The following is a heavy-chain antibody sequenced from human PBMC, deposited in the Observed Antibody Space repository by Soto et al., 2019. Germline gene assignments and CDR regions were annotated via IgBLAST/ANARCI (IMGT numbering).Heavy chain of an antibody. D-gene: IGHD6-19*01. J-gene: IGHJ4*02. CDR3: ARHAVHSSGFTEY. CDR2: IYYSGST. Sequence: QLQLQESGTGLVKPSETLSLTCTVSGCSISSSSYYWGWIRQPPGKGLEWIGSIYYSGSTYYNPSLKSRVTIFVDTSKNQFSLKLSSVTAADTAVYYCARHAVHSSGFTEYWGQGTLVTVSS. V-gene: IGHV4-39*01. CDR1: GCSISSSSYY.